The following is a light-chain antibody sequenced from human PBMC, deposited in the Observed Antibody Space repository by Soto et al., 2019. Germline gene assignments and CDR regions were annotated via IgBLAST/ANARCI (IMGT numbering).Light chain of an antibody. CDR2: DAS. CDR3: QQYYSYRLT. V-gene: IGKV3-20*01. Sequence: EFVLTQSPGTLSLSPGERATLSCRASQTVINNYLAWYQQKPGQAPRLLIYDASSRATGIPDRFSGGGSGTEFTLTISCLQSEDFATYYCQQYYSYRLTFGGGTKVDIK. CDR1: QTVINNY. J-gene: IGKJ4*01.